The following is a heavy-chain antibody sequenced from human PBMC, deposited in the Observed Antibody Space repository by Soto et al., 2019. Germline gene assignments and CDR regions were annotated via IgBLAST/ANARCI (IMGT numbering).Heavy chain of an antibody. CDR1: GFTSDDYA. CDR3: AKDMGGSGSPDYYYYGMDV. Sequence: PGGSLRLSCAASGFTSDDYAMHWVRQAPGKGLEWVSGISWNSGSIGYADSVKGRFTISRDNAKKSLYLQMNSLRAEDTALYYCAKDMGGSGSPDYYYYGMDVWGQGTTVTVSS. J-gene: IGHJ6*02. V-gene: IGHV3-9*02. CDR2: ISWNSGSI. D-gene: IGHD3-10*01.